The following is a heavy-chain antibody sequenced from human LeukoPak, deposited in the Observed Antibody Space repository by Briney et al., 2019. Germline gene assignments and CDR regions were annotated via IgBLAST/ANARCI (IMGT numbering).Heavy chain of an antibody. J-gene: IGHJ6*02. V-gene: IGHV4-61*02. D-gene: IGHD4-23*01. CDR1: GGSISSGSYY. CDR2: IYTSGST. CDR3: ARGGGGKGQAYYYYYGMDV. Sequence: SETLSLTCTVSGGSISSGSYYWSWIRQPAGKGLEWIGRIYTSGSTNYNPSLKSRVTISVDTSKNQFSLKLSSVTAADTAVYYCARGGGGKGQAYYYYYGMDVWGQGTTVTVSS.